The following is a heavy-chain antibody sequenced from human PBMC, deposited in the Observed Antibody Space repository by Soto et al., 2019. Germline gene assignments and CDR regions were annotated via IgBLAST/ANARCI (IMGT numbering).Heavy chain of an antibody. CDR3: ARREVGTTLDFDY. V-gene: IGHV1-18*01. D-gene: IGHD1-26*01. CDR1: GYTFSSYG. Sequence: QVQLVQSGAEVKKPGASVKVSCKASGYTFSSYGISWVRQAPGQGLVWMGWISAYNGNTKYAQKLQGRVTITTDTSTSTAYMELMSLRSDDTAVYYCARREVGTTLDFDYWGQGTLVTVSS. J-gene: IGHJ4*02. CDR2: ISAYNGNT.